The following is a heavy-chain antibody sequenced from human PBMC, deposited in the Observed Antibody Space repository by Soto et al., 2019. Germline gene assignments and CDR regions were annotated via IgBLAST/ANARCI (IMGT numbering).Heavy chain of an antibody. CDR1: GFIFNEYC. CDR3: ARWGCSGSNCNLNQRSFDL. D-gene: IGHD2-15*01. V-gene: IGHV3-33*03. J-gene: IGHJ4*02. Sequence: AGGSLRLSCAASGFIFNEYCMHWVRQAPGKGLEWVAVIWYDGSNKYYADSVKGRFTFSRDNSKNTMSLQMNSLRVEDTAVYYCARWGCSGSNCNLNQRSFDLWGQGTLVTAPQ. CDR2: IWYDGSNK.